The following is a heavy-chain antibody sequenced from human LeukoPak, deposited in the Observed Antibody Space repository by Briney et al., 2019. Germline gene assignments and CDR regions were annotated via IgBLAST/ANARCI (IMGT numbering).Heavy chain of an antibody. CDR2: TYYRSKWHK. Sequence: SQTLSLTCDISGDSVSSNSVAWNWIRQSPSRGLEWLGRTYYRSKWHKDYAVSVKGRITINPDTSKNQFSLQLNSVTPDDTAIYYCARTPDYWGQGTLVTVSS. CDR3: ARTPDY. V-gene: IGHV6-1*01. CDR1: GDSVSSNSVA. J-gene: IGHJ4*02.